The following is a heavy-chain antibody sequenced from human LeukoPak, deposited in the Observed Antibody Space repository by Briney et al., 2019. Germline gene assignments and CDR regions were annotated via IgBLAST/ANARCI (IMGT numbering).Heavy chain of an antibody. D-gene: IGHD3-22*01. CDR3: ARDSVKKGSGYYYDY. V-gene: IGHV3-74*01. J-gene: IGHJ4*02. CDR2: INSDGSST. CDR1: GFTFSSYW. Sequence: GGSLRLSCAASGFTFSSYWMHWVRQAPGKGLVWVSRINSDGSSTSYADSVKGRFTISRDNAKSTLYLQMNSLRAEDTAVYYCARDSVKKGSGYYYDYWGQGTLVTVSS.